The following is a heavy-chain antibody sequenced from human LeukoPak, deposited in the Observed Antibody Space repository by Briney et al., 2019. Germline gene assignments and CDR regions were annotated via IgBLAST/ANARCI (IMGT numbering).Heavy chain of an antibody. CDR1: GYTFSDYD. CDR3: AKDRYPMVRGMMIAFDF. D-gene: IGHD3-10*01. Sequence: PGGSLRLSCEASGYTFSDYDMHWVRQAPGKGLEWVAVILYDGSYKSYVDSVRGRFTISRDNSKDRLYLQMNSLGAEDTAIYYCAKDRYPMVRGMMIAFDFWGQGTRVTVSS. V-gene: IGHV3-30*18. CDR2: ILYDGSYK. J-gene: IGHJ4*02.